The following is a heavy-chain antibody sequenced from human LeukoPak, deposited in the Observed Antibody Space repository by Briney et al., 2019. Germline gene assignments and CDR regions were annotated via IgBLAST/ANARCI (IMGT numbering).Heavy chain of an antibody. CDR2: INHSGST. J-gene: IGHJ4*02. D-gene: IGHD1-26*01. CDR1: GGSFSGYY. Sequence: SETLSLTCAVYGGSFSGYYWSWIRQPPGKGLEWIGEINHSGSTNYNPSLKSRVTISVDTSKNQFSLKLSSVTAADTAVYYCASGGSYSYLDYWGQGTLVTVSS. CDR3: ASGGSYSYLDY. V-gene: IGHV4-34*01.